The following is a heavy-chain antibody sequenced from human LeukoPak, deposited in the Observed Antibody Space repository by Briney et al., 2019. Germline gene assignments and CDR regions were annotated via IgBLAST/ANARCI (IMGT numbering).Heavy chain of an antibody. J-gene: IGHJ4*01. CDR1: GGSISSYY. CDR3: ARGRFHLDSSVYSSFYH. CDR2: IYTSGST. V-gene: IGHV4-4*07. Sequence: PSETLSLTCTVSGGSISSYYWSWIRQPAGKGLEWIGRIYTSGSTNYNPSLKSRVTMSVDTSKNQFSLKLSSVTAADTAVYYCARGRFHLDSSVYSSFYHWGHGTLVTVSS. D-gene: IGHD3-22*01.